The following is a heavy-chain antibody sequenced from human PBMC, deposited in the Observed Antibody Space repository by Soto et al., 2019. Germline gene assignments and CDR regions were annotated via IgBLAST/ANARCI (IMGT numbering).Heavy chain of an antibody. D-gene: IGHD3-16*01. Sequence: GGSLRLSCAASGFTFSSYAISWVRQAPGKGLEWVAALSGSGGSTYYADSVKGRFTTSRDHSKNTVYLQMNSLRADDTAVYYCAKDLYYVDSRGFGTLDYWGTGTLVTVSS. CDR3: AKDLYYVDSRGFGTLDY. V-gene: IGHV3-23*01. CDR2: LSGSGGST. J-gene: IGHJ4*02. CDR1: GFTFSSYA.